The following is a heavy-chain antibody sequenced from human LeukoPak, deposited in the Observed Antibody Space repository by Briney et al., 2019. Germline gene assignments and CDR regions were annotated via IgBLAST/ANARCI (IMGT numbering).Heavy chain of an antibody. CDR3: ARISQSSGGFYY. CDR1: GGSISNSGGFY. V-gene: IGHV4-31*02. J-gene: IGHJ4*02. CDR2: NSYRGST. D-gene: IGHD2-15*01. Sequence: PSETLSLTCTVSGGSISNSGGFYWSWIRQHPGNGLEWIGFNSYRGSTYYNPSLKSRVSMSVDTSRSQFSLRLSSVTDDDTAVYYCARISQSSGGFYYWGQGTLVTVSS.